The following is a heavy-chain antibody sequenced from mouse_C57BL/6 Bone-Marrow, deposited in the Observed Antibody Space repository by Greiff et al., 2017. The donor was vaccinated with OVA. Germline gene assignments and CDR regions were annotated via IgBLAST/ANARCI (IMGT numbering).Heavy chain of an antibody. CDR2: ISSGGGYI. Sequence: EVKLMESGEGLVKPGGSLKLSCAASGFTFSSYAMSWVRQTPEKRLEWVAYISSGGGYIYYADTVKGRFTISRDNARNTLYLQMSSLKSEDTAMYYCTREGYSYPGYFDVWGTGTTVTVSS. CDR3: TREGYSYPGYFDV. CDR1: GFTFSSYA. J-gene: IGHJ1*03. V-gene: IGHV5-9-1*02. D-gene: IGHD1-1*01.